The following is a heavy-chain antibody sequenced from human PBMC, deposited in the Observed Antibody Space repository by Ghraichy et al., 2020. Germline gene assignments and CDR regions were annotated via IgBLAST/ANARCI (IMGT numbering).Heavy chain of an antibody. CDR1: GGSFSGYY. J-gene: IGHJ1*01. CDR2: INHSGST. V-gene: IGHV4-34*01. Sequence: SETLSLTCAVYGGSFSGYYWSWIRQPPGKGLEWIGEINHSGSTNYNPSLKSRVTISVDTSKNQFSLKLSSVTAADTAVYYCARHSAFRRYSSSWSTREYFQHWGQGTLVTVSS. D-gene: IGHD6-13*01. CDR3: ARHSAFRRYSSSWSTREYFQH.